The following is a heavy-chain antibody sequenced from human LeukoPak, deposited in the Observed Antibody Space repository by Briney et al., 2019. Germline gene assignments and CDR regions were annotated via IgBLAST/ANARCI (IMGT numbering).Heavy chain of an antibody. D-gene: IGHD3-10*01. V-gene: IGHV3-23*01. J-gene: IGHJ6*02. CDR3: AKEVSLGRGSGSYYYYYYGMDV. Sequence: PGGSLRLSCAASGLTFSIYGMTWVRQAPGKGLEWVSSISGSGGSTYYADSVKGRFTISRDNSKNTLYLQMNSLGAEDTAVYYCAKEVSLGRGSGSYYYYYYGMDVWGQGTTVTVSS. CDR2: ISGSGGST. CDR1: GLTFSIYG.